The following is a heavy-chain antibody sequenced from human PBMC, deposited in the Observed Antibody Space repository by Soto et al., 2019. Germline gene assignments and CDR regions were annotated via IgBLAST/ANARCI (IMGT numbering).Heavy chain of an antibody. CDR3: AKEKGTGRAPNGAYDV. CDR1: GFTFKDCA. CDR2: IFNDAGNE. Sequence: QVQLVESGGDVVQPGRSLRLSCEASGFTFKDCAMHWVRQAPGKGLEWVSIIFNDAGNEYYTESVKGRFTISRDNSKNTLYLQMNSLRDEDTAVYYCAKEKGTGRAPNGAYDVWGRGTRVTVSS. D-gene: IGHD2-8*02. J-gene: IGHJ3*01. V-gene: IGHV3-33*06.